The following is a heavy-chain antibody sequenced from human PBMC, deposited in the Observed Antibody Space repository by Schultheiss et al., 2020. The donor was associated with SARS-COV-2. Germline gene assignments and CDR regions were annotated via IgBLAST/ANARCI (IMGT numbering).Heavy chain of an antibody. CDR3: ARDGAVILIYFQY. V-gene: IGHV3-33*08. CDR1: GFTFSSYS. Sequence: GGSLRLSCAASGFTFSSYSMNWVRQAPGKGLEWVAVIWYDGSNKYYADSVKGRFTISRDNAKNSLYLQMNSLRDEDTAVYYCARDGAVILIYFQYWGQGTLVTVSS. D-gene: IGHD3-3*01. CDR2: IWYDGSNK. J-gene: IGHJ1*01.